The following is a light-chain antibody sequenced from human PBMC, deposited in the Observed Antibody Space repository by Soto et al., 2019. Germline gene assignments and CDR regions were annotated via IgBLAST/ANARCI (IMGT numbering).Light chain of an antibody. V-gene: IGKV3-15*01. J-gene: IGKJ2*01. CDR3: QQYHNWPPQYT. CDR1: QTVATN. Sequence: EIVMTQSPATLSVSPGERATLSCRASQTVATNVAWYQQKPGQAPRLLIHGASTRATGVSARFSGTGSGTEFTLTISSLQSEDFAVYYCQQYHNWPPQYTFGQGTRLLIK. CDR2: GAS.